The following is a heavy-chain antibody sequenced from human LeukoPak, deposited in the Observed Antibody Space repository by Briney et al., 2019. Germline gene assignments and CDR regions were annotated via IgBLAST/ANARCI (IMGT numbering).Heavy chain of an antibody. CDR1: GFTFRSYG. V-gene: IGHV3-23*01. J-gene: IGHJ4*02. CDR2: IIGSGGST. CDR3: AKGTYYYDSSGYYGGYYFDY. D-gene: IGHD3-22*01. Sequence: GGSLRLSCAASGFTFRSYGMSWVRQAPGKGLEWVSAIIGSGGSTYYADSVKGRFTISRDNSKNTLYLQMNSLRAEDTAVYYCAKGTYYYDSSGYYGGYYFDYWGQGTLVTVSS.